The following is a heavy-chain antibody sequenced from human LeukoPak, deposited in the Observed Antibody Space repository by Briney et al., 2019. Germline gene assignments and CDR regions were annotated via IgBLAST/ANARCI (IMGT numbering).Heavy chain of an antibody. D-gene: IGHD6-19*01. CDR2: IKQDGSEK. CDR1: GFTFNSYA. CDR3: ARDRGHRQWLVRYYYYGMDV. V-gene: IGHV3-7*01. J-gene: IGHJ6*02. Sequence: GGSLRLSCAASGFTFNSYAIHWVRQTPGKGLEWVANIKQDGSEKYYVDSVKGRFTISRDNSKNTLYLQMNSLRAEDTAVYYCARDRGHRQWLVRYYYYGMDVWGQGTTVTVSS.